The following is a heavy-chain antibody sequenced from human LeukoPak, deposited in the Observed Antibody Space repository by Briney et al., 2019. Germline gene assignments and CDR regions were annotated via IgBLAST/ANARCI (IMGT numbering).Heavy chain of an antibody. D-gene: IGHD6-6*01. J-gene: IGHJ4*02. Sequence: NSSEPLSLTRTLSGLSNSIFHELCIRQPPGKTLVCMGYIYYSGSTNYNPSLKSRVTISVDTSKNQFSLKLSSVTAADTAVYYCARASYSSSSWDYWGQGTLVTVSS. CDR3: ARASYSSSSWDY. CDR1: GLSNSIFH. V-gene: IGHV4-59*01. CDR2: IYYSGST.